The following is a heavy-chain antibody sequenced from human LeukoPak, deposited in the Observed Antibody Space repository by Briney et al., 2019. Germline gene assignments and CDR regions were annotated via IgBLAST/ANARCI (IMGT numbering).Heavy chain of an antibody. D-gene: IGHD3-3*01. CDR1: GYSFTSYG. CDR2: ISAYNGNT. J-gene: IGHJ4*02. V-gene: IGHV1-18*01. Sequence: ASVKVSCKASGYSFTSYGISWVRQAPGQGLEWMGWISAYNGNTKYEQKFQGRVTMTTDTSTSTAYMELRSLRSDDTAVYHCARSPDFWSGLEGYWGQGTLVTVSS. CDR3: ARSPDFWSGLEGY.